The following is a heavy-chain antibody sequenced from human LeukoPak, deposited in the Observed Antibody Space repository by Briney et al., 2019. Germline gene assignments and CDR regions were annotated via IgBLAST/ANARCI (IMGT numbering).Heavy chain of an antibody. CDR3: AKSGHVELKEYFDY. J-gene: IGHJ4*02. V-gene: IGHV1-69*13. CDR1: GGTFSSYA. D-gene: IGHD1-7*01. Sequence: SVKVSCKASGGTFSSYAISWVRQAPGQGLEWMGGIIPIFGTANYAQKFQGRVTITADESTSTAYMELSSLRSEDTAVYYCAKSGHVELKEYFDYWGQGTLVTVSS. CDR2: IIPIFGTA.